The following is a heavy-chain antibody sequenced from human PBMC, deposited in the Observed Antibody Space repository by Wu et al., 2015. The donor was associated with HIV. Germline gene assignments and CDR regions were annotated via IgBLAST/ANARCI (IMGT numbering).Heavy chain of an antibody. CDR3: ARDVNSLYDFWSPHAFDI. D-gene: IGHD3-3*01. CDR1: GYTFTGYY. V-gene: IGHV1-2*02. Sequence: QVQLVQSGAEVKKPGASVKVSCKASGYTFTGYYMHWVRQAPGQGLEWMGWINPNSGGTNYAQKFQGRVTMTRDTSISTAYMELSRLRSDDTAVYYCARDVNSLYDFWSPHAFDIWGQGTMVTVSS. CDR2: INPNSGGT. J-gene: IGHJ3*02.